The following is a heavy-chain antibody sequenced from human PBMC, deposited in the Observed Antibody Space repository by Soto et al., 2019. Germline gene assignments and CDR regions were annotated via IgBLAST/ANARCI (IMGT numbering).Heavy chain of an antibody. Sequence: QVQLVQSGAEVKKPGASVKVSCKASGYTFASYAISWMRQAPGQGLEWMGWISAYNGNTNYAQKPPXXXTXXTDTSTSTAYMELRSLRSDDTAVYYCARDPPPPDYWGQGTLVTVSS. CDR2: ISAYNGNT. CDR3: ARDPPPPDY. CDR1: GYTFASYA. V-gene: IGHV1-18*01. J-gene: IGHJ4*02.